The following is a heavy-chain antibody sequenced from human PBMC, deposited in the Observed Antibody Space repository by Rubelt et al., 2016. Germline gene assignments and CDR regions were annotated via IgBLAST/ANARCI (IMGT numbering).Heavy chain of an antibody. CDR1: GSSFSTSW. D-gene: IGHD3-3*01. CDR2: INSDGSST. J-gene: IGHJ6*02. V-gene: IGHV3-74*01. Sequence: GGLVQPGGSLRLSCAASGSSFSTSWMHWVRQVPGKGLVWVSRINSDGSSTTYADSVKGRFTISRDNARNMVFLQMNSLRVEDTAVYYCARDFAQLRFLEWLSTPAVGYYGMDVWGQGTTVTVSS. CDR3: ARDFAQLRFLEWLSTPAVGYYGMDV.